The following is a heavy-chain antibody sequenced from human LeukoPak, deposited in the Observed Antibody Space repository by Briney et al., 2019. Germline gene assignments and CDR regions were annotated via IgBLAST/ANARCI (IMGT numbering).Heavy chain of an antibody. J-gene: IGHJ4*02. V-gene: IGHV3-73*01. CDR2: IRSKANSYAT. D-gene: IGHD3-16*01. Sequence: GGSLRLSCAASGFTFSGSAMHWVRQASGKGLEWVGRIRSKANSYATAYAASVKGRFAISREDSKNTAYLQMNSLKTEDTAVYCCTQGLFSAYWGQGTLVTVSS. CDR1: GFTFSGSA. CDR3: TQGLFSAY.